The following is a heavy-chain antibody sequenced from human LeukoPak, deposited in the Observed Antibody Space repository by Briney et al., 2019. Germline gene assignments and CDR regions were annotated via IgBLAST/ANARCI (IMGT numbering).Heavy chain of an antibody. D-gene: IGHD6-13*01. V-gene: IGHV4-30-4*01. CDR3: ARAAGRDAFDI. CDR2: IYYSGST. J-gene: IGHJ3*02. Sequence: SETLSLTCTVSGGSISSGDYYWSWIRQPPGKGLEWIGYIYYSGSTYYNPSLKSRVTISVDTSKNQFSLKLSSVTAADTAVYYCARAAGRDAFDIWGQGTMVTVSS. CDR1: GGSISSGDYY.